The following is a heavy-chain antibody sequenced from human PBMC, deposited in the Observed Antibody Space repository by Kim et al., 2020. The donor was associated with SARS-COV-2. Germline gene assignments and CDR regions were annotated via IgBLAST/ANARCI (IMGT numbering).Heavy chain of an antibody. V-gene: IGHV4-59*08. D-gene: IGHD2-2*01. Sequence: SRDTISVDTSKNQFSLKLSSVTAADTAVYYCARRALGYCSSTSCHNAFDIWGQGTMVTVSS. CDR3: ARRALGYCSSTSCHNAFDI. J-gene: IGHJ3*02.